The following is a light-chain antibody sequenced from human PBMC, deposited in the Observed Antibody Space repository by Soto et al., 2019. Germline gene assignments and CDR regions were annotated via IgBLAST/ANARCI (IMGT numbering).Light chain of an antibody. J-gene: IGKJ2*01. CDR2: GAS. CDR3: QQYNNWPPLYT. V-gene: IGKV3-15*01. Sequence: EIVMTQSPATLSVSPGERATLSCRASQSVSSNLAWYQQKPGQAPRILIYGASTRATGIPARFSGSGSGTETTLTISSLQSEDFAVYDCQQYNNWPPLYTFGQGTKLEIK. CDR1: QSVSSN.